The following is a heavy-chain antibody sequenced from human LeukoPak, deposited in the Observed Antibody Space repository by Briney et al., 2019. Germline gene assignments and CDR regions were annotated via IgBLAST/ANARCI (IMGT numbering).Heavy chain of an antibody. Sequence: GGSLRLSCAASGFTVSSNYMSWVRQAPGKGLEWVSVIYSGGSTYCADSVKGRFTISRDNSKNTLYLQMNSLRAEDTAVCYCAGYYYGSGSPYYYYGMDVWGQGTTVTVSS. CDR1: GFTVSSNY. CDR2: IYSGGST. D-gene: IGHD3-10*01. V-gene: IGHV3-66*01. J-gene: IGHJ6*02. CDR3: AGYYYGSGSPYYYYGMDV.